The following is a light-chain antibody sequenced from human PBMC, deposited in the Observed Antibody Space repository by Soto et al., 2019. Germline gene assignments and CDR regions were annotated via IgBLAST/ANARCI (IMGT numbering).Light chain of an antibody. J-gene: IGKJ2*01. Sequence: DVEMTQSPSTLPTSIGDRVTINCRASQNVSNWLDWYQQKPGKAPKLLIYKASRLERGVPSRFSASGSGTDFTLTINSLQSDDFATYFCQQYSKESTFGQGTKLEIK. CDR1: QNVSNW. CDR3: QQYSKEST. CDR2: KAS. V-gene: IGKV1-5*03.